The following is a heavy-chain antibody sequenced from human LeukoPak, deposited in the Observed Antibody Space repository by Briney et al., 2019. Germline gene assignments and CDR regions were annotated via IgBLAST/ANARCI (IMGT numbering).Heavy chain of an antibody. CDR2: INPNSGGT. CDR1: GYTFTGYY. Sequence: ASVKVSCKASGYTFTGYYMHWVRQAPGQGLEWMGWINPNSGGTDYAQKFQGRVTMTRDTSISTAYMELSRLTSDDTAVYFCARETYYSSGNVYNRIDYWGQGTLVTVSS. D-gene: IGHD3-10*01. V-gene: IGHV1-2*02. CDR3: ARETYYSSGNVYNRIDY. J-gene: IGHJ4*02.